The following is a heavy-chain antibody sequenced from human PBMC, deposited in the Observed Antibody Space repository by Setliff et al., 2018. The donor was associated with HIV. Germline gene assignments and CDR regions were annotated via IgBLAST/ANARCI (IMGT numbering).Heavy chain of an antibody. V-gene: IGHV3-30*02. CDR2: IRYDATDK. J-gene: IGHJ5*02. D-gene: IGHD6-19*01. CDR3: LTDERPGSGWGGS. Sequence: GESLKISCAASGFTFSRYGMHWVRQAPGKGLEWVAFIRYDATDKYYAESVRGRFTISRDNSKNTLFLQMNSLTVDDTAVYYCLTDERPGSGWGGSWGQGTLVTVSS. CDR1: GFTFSRYG.